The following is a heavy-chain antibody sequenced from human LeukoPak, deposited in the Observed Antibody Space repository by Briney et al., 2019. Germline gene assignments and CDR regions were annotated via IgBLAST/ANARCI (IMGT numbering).Heavy chain of an antibody. CDR2: IRYDGSNK. V-gene: IGHV3-30*02. Sequence: GGSLRLSCAASGFTFSSYGMHWVRQAPGKGLEWVAFIRYDGSNKYYADSVKGRFTISRDNSKNTLYLQMNSLRAEDTAVYYCAKVVVMGATPPPDYYMDVWGKGTTATVSS. CDR3: AKVVVMGATPPPDYYMDV. D-gene: IGHD1-26*01. CDR1: GFTFSSYG. J-gene: IGHJ6*03.